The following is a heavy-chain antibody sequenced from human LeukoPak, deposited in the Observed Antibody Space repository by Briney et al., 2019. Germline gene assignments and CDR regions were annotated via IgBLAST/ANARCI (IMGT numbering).Heavy chain of an antibody. D-gene: IGHD2-21*02. CDR1: GYTFTGYY. Sequence: GASVKVSCKASGYTFTGYYMHWVRQAPGQGLEWMGWINPNSGGTNYAQKFQGRVTMTRDTSISTAYMELSRLRSDDTAVYYCARDAKAYCGGDCYPRDYYYYMDVWGKGTTVTVSS. CDR3: ARDAKAYCGGDCYPRDYYYYMDV. CDR2: INPNSGGT. V-gene: IGHV1-2*02. J-gene: IGHJ6*03.